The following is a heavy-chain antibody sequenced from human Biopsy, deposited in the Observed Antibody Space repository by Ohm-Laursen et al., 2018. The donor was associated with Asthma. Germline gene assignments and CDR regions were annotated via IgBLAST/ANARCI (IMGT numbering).Heavy chain of an antibody. CDR1: GDAMSTSGSY. CDR2: IYYSGRT. D-gene: IGHD6-6*01. Sequence: VTLSLTCIVSGDAMSTSGSYWGWIRQSPGKGLEWIGSIYYSGRTYYNPSLESRDTISADTSKNHFSLKLTSVSAADTAVYYCARAVSSSSYWYFDLWGRGDLVTVSS. J-gene: IGHJ2*01. V-gene: IGHV4-39*02. CDR3: ARAVSSSSYWYFDL.